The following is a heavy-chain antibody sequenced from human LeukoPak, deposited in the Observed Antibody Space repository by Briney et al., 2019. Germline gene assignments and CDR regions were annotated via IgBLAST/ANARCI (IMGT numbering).Heavy chain of an antibody. J-gene: IGHJ5*02. Sequence: PSETLSLTCTVSGGSISSYYWSWIRQPPGKGLEWIGYIYYSGSTNYNPSLKSRVTISVDTSKNQFSLQLSSVTAADTAVYYCARQRASRAAAGTWFDPWGQGTLVTVSS. CDR2: IYYSGST. D-gene: IGHD6-13*01. V-gene: IGHV4-59*01. CDR1: GGSISSYY. CDR3: ARQRASRAAAGTWFDP.